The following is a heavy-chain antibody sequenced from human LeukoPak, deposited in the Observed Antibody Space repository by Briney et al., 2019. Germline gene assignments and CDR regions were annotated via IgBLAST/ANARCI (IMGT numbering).Heavy chain of an antibody. V-gene: IGHV3-30*02. CDR2: IRYDGSDK. D-gene: IGHD1-26*01. CDR1: GFTFSNYA. CDR3: AKAPGTYFSGSYVDY. J-gene: IGHJ4*02. Sequence: GGSLRLSCAASGFTFSNYALHWVRQAPGKGLEWVSFIRYDGSDKYYADSVKGRFTISRDNSKNTLYLQMNSLRAEDTAVYYCAKAPGTYFSGSYVDYWGQGTLVTVSS.